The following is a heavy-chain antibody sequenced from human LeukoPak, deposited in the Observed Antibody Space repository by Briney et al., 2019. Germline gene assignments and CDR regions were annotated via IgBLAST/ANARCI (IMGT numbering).Heavy chain of an antibody. CDR3: ARGPDGCAYYPGDY. CDR2: ISWNSGSI. J-gene: IGHJ4*02. V-gene: IGHV3-9*01. Sequence: GGSLRLSCAASGFTFDDYAMHWVRQAPGKGLEWVSGISWNSGSIGYADSVKGRFTISRDNAKNSLYLQMSSLRADDTAVYYCARGPDGCAYYPGDYWGQGTLVTVSS. CDR1: GFTFDDYA. D-gene: IGHD3-22*01.